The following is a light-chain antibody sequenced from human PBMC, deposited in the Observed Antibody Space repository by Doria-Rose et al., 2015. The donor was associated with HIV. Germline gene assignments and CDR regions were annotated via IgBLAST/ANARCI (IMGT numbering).Light chain of an antibody. CDR3: QSYDSRLSEYV. Sequence: ELIQLPSVSGAPGQRVAISCTGSSSNIGAGFDVNWYQQFTGTAPKLLIHGNTNRPSGVPDRFSGSTSGTSAXXXXXXXXAEDEADYYCQSYDSRLSEYVFGTGTKVTVL. CDR2: GNT. CDR1: SSNIGAGFD. J-gene: IGLJ1*01. V-gene: IGLV1-40*01.